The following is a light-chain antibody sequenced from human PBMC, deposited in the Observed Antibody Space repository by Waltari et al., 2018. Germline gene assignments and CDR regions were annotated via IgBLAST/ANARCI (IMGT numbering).Light chain of an antibody. CDR2: EGT. CDR1: IRAIGPYYL. J-gene: IGLJ2*01. CDR3: CSYVGGSTF. V-gene: IGLV2-23*03. Sequence: QSALTQPASVSGSPGQSVTLSCTGTIRAIGPYYLVSGYQPHPGKAPKLIIYEGTKRPSDVSNRFSGSKSGNTASLTVSGLQADDEADYYCCSYVGGSTFFGGGTRLTVL.